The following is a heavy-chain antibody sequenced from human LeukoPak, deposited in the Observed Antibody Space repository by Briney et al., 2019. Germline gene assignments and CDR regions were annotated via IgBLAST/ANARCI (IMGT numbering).Heavy chain of an antibody. V-gene: IGHV3-30-3*01. CDR1: GFTFSDYA. CDR2: ISYDGTNK. Sequence: GSLRLSCAASGFTFSDYAIHWVRQAPGKGLEWVALISYDGTNKYYADSVKGRFTISRDNSRSTLYLQMNSLRAGDTAVYYCARGSEGSCSSTSCPRYFQHWGQGTLVTVSS. D-gene: IGHD2-2*01. J-gene: IGHJ1*01. CDR3: ARGSEGSCSSTSCPRYFQH.